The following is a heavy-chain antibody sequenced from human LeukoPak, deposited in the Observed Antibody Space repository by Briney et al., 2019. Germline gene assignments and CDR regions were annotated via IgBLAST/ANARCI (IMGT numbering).Heavy chain of an antibody. J-gene: IGHJ5*02. CDR3: AREVPSEYNWFDP. V-gene: IGHV4-59*01. CDR2: IYYSGST. Sequence: SETLSLTCTVSGGSISSYYWSWIRQPPGKGLEWIGYIYYSGSTNYNPSLKSRVTISVDTSKNQFSLKLSSVTAADTAVYYCAREVPSEYNWFDPWGQGTLVTVSS. CDR1: GGSISSYY.